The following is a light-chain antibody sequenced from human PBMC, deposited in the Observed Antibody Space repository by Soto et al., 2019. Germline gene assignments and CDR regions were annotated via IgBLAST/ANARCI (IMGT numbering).Light chain of an antibody. J-gene: IGKJ1*01. CDR2: GTS. CDR1: QTISSNY. V-gene: IGKV3-20*01. Sequence: EIVLTQSPGTLSVSPGERATLSCRASQTISSNYLAWYQQKPGQAPSLLIYGTSSRATGIPDRFSGSGYGTDFILTISRLEPEDSAIYYCQQYGSWTFGQGTKVEIK. CDR3: QQYGSWT.